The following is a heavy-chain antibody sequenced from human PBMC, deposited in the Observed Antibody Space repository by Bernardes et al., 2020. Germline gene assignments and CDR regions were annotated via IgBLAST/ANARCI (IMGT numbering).Heavy chain of an antibody. J-gene: IGHJ6*03. D-gene: IGHD5-12*01. CDR3: ARAFGGYSGHQSSYMDV. Sequence: ASVKVSCKASGYTFTDHYIHWVRQAPGRGLEWMGWINPNSGDTSYAQKFQGWITMTRDTSISTTYMELSRLRSDDTAVYYCARAFGGYSGHQSSYMDVWGKGTTVTVSS. V-gene: IGHV1-2*04. CDR2: INPNSGDT. CDR1: GYTFTDHY.